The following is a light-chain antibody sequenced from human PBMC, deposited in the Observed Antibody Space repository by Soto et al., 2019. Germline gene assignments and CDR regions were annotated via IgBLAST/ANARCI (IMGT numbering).Light chain of an antibody. CDR2: GAS. Sequence: DIGLTQSPGTLSLSPGERATLSCRASQSVSSSYLAWYQQKPGQAPRHLIYGASSRATGIPDRFSGSGSGTDFTLTSSRLEPEDFAVYYCQQYGSSPAYTFGQGTKLEIK. CDR3: QQYGSSPAYT. V-gene: IGKV3-20*01. J-gene: IGKJ2*01. CDR1: QSVSSSY.